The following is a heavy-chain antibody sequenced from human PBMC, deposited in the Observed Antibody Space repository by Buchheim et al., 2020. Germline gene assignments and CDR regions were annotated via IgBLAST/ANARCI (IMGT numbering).Heavy chain of an antibody. D-gene: IGHD6-6*01. J-gene: IGHJ4*02. CDR2: IRGGSSVI. V-gene: IGHV3-48*01. Sequence: EVQLVESGGALVQPGGSLRLSCAASGFTFNTYSMNWVRQAPGKGLEWVSYIRGGSSVIYYADSVKGRFAISRDDARNSLYLQMHSLRAEDTAVYYCTRSLQYSSDYWGQGTL. CDR1: GFTFNTYS. CDR3: TRSLQYSSDY.